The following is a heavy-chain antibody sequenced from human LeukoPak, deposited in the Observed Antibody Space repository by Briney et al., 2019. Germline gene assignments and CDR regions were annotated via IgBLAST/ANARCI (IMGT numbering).Heavy chain of an antibody. V-gene: IGHV4-34*01. J-gene: IGHJ4*02. CDR3: ARGRPDIVVMVAATPGGDY. CDR2: INHSGST. Sequence: SETLSLTCAVYGGSFSGYYWSWIRQPPGKGLEWIGEINHSGSTNYNPSLKSRVTISVDTSKNQFSLKLSSVTAADTAVYYCARGRPDIVVMVAATPGGDYWGQGTLVTVSS. D-gene: IGHD2-15*01. CDR1: GGSFSGYY.